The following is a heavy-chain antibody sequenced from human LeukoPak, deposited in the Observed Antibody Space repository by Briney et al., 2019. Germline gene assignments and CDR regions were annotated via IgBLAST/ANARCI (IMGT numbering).Heavy chain of an antibody. CDR2: IYTSGST. V-gene: IGHV4-4*07. CDR1: GGSISSYY. CDR3: ATSGYSSSWYNLGYFQH. Sequence: SETLSLTCTVSGGSISSYYWSWIRQPAGKGLEWIGRIYTSGSTNYNPSLKSRVTMSVDTSKNQFSLKLSSVTAADTAVYYCATSGYSSSWYNLGYFQHWGQGTLVTVSS. J-gene: IGHJ1*01. D-gene: IGHD6-13*01.